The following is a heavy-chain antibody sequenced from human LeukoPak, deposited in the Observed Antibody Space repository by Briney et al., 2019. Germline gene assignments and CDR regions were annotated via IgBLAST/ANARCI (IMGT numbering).Heavy chain of an antibody. V-gene: IGHV3-23*01. D-gene: IGHD4-23*01. CDR2: ISESGSGGNT. Sequence: GGSLRLSCAASGFTFSSYAMSWVRQAPGKGLEGVSTISESGSGGNTYYADSVKGRFTISRDNSKNTLYLQMNSLRAEDTAVYYCAKQLRVYYYMDVWGKGTTVTVSS. J-gene: IGHJ6*03. CDR1: GFTFSSYA. CDR3: AKQLRVYYYMDV.